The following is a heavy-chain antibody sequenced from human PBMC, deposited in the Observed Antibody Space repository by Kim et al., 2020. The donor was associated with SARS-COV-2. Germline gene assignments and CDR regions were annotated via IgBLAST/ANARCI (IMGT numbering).Heavy chain of an antibody. J-gene: IGHJ4*02. Sequence: GGSLRLSCVASGFTFSSYGMHWVRQAPGKGLQWVAVISYDGSDKYYADSVKGRFTISRDNSKNTLYLQMNSLRAEDTAVYYCAKDERGVLWELKGTDYWGQGTLVTVSS. V-gene: IGHV3-30*18. CDR1: GFTFSSYG. CDR2: ISYDGSDK. CDR3: AKDERGVLWELKGTDY. D-gene: IGHD1-26*01.